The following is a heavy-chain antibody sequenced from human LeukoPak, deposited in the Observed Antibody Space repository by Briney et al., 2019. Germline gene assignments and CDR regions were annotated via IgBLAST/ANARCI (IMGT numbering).Heavy chain of an antibody. J-gene: IGHJ3*02. D-gene: IGHD3-10*01. V-gene: IGHV3-48*01. Sequence: GGSLRLSCAASGFTFSNYGMNWVHRAPGKGLEWVSYFSSSGAINYADSVKGRFTISRDNAKSSLFLQMNSLRAEDTAVYYCARRYGSGNYYTFDIWGQGTMVTVSS. CDR2: FSSSGAI. CDR3: ARRYGSGNYYTFDI. CDR1: GFTFSNYG.